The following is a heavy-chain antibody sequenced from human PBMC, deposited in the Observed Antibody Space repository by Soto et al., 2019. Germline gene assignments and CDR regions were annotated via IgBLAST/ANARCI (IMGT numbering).Heavy chain of an antibody. CDR3: AKHPAARTVTTGGFDY. Sequence: GGSLRLSCAASGFTFDDYAMHWVRQAPGKGLEWVSGISWNSGSIGYADSVKGRFTISRDNAKNSLYLQMNSLRAEDTALYYCAKHPAARTVTTGGFDYWGQGTLVTVSS. CDR1: GFTFDDYA. D-gene: IGHD4-17*01. V-gene: IGHV3-9*01. CDR2: ISWNSGSI. J-gene: IGHJ4*02.